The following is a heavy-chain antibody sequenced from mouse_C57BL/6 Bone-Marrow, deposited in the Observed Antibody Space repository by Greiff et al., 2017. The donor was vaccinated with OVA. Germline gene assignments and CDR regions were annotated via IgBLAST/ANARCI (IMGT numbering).Heavy chain of an antibody. Sequence: QVQLQQSGAELARPGASVKLSCKASGYTFTSYGISWVKQRTRQGLEWIGEIYPRSCNTYYNEKFKGKATLTADKSASTAYMELRSLTSEDSAVYFCARGGFWAWFAYWGQGTLVTVSA. CDR3: ARGGFWAWFAY. V-gene: IGHV1-81*01. CDR2: IYPRSCNT. CDR1: GYTFTSYG. J-gene: IGHJ3*01.